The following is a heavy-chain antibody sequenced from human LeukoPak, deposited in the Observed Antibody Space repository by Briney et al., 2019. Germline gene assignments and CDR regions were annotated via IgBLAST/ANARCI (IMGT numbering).Heavy chain of an antibody. D-gene: IGHD3-9*01. V-gene: IGHV3-30-3*01. Sequence: GGSLRLSCEGSGFTFNGYAFSWVRQAPGKGLEWVAVISYDGSNKYYADSVKGRFTISRDNSKNTLYLQMNSLRAEDTAVYYCAREVNYDILRPLYYYYYGMDVWGQGTTVTVSS. CDR1: GFTFNGYA. J-gene: IGHJ6*02. CDR2: ISYDGSNK. CDR3: AREVNYDILRPLYYYYYGMDV.